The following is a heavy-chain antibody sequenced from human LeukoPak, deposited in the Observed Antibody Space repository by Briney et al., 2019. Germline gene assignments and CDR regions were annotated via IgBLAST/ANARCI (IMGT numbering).Heavy chain of an antibody. Sequence: PSETLSLTCTVSGGSISSYYWSWIRQPPGKGLEWIGYIYYSGSTNYNPSLKSRVTISVDTSKNQFSLKLSSVTAADTAVYYCAKKLLNNWFDPWGQGTLVTVSS. CDR1: GGSISSYY. J-gene: IGHJ5*02. V-gene: IGHV4-59*01. CDR2: IYYSGST. CDR3: AKKLLNNWFDP.